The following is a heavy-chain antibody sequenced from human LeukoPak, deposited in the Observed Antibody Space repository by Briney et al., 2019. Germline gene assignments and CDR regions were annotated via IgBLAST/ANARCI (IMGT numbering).Heavy chain of an antibody. CDR3: ARGRFVVVPAATEFDP. V-gene: IGHV1-2*02. CDR2: INPNSGGT. D-gene: IGHD2-2*01. Sequence: ASVKVSCKASECTFSDYYMHWVRHAPGQGLEWMGWINPNSGGTNYAQKFQGRVTMTRDTSISTAYMDLSRLRSDDTAVYYWARGRFVVVPAATEFDPWGQGTLVIVSS. J-gene: IGHJ5*02. CDR1: ECTFSDYY.